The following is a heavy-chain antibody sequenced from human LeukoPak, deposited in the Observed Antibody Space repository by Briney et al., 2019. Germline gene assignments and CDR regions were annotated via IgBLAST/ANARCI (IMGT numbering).Heavy chain of an antibody. J-gene: IGHJ4*02. V-gene: IGHV4-59*08. Sequence: SETLSLTCAVYGGSFSGYYWSWIRQPPGKGLEWIGRIYYSGSTNYNPSLKSRVTISVDTSKNQFSLKLSSVTAADTAVYYCAGGGSYLRYYFDHWGQGTLVTVSS. CDR3: AGGGSYLRYYFDH. D-gene: IGHD1-26*01. CDR2: IYYSGST. CDR1: GGSFSGYY.